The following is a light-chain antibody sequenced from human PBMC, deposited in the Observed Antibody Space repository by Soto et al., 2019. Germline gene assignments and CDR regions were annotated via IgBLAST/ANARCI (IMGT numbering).Light chain of an antibody. CDR2: DAS. V-gene: IGKV3-15*01. J-gene: IGKJ4*01. CDR3: HQYYSWPLT. Sequence: EIVMTQSPATLSVSPGESTTLSCRASRGLINNLARYQQKPGQAPRLVIYDASTRATGFPARFSGSGSGTEFTLTINSLQSEDFAVYYCHQYYSWPLTFGGGTKVEIK. CDR1: RGLINN.